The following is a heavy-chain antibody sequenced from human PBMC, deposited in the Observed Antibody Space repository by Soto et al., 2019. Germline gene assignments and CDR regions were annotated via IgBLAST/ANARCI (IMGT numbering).Heavy chain of an antibody. D-gene: IGHD3-10*01. CDR1: GFTFSSYA. V-gene: IGHV3-23*01. J-gene: IGHJ5*02. CDR3: AKDQAVTMVRGVDPWFDP. Sequence: EVQLLESGGGLVQPGGSLRLSCAASGFTFSSYAMSWVRQAPGKGLEWVSAISGSGGSTYYADSVKGRFTISRDNSKNTLYLQMNSLRAEDTDVYYCAKDQAVTMVRGVDPWFDPWGQGTLVNVSS. CDR2: ISGSGGST.